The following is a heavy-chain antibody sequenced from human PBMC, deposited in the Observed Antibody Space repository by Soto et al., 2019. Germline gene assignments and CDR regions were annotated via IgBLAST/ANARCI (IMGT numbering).Heavy chain of an antibody. Sequence: GESLKISCKGLGYSFSRYWIAWVRQMPGKGLEWMGIIYPGDATITYSPSFQGQVTISVDKSFNTAYLQWSSLKASDTAMYYCERSKLDLYYGMDVWGQGTTVTVSS. V-gene: IGHV5-51*01. CDR1: GYSFSRYW. CDR3: ERSKLDLYYGMDV. D-gene: IGHD1-7*01. J-gene: IGHJ6*02. CDR2: IYPGDATI.